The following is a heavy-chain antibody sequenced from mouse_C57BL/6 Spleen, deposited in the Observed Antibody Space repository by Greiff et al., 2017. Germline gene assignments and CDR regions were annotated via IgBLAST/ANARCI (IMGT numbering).Heavy chain of an antibody. CDR1: GFTFSDYG. V-gene: IGHV5-17*01. Sequence: EVQRVESGGGLVKPGGSLKLSCAASGFTFSDYGMPWVRQAPEKGLEWVAYISSGSSTIYYADTVKGRFTISRDNATNTLFLQLTSLRSEDTAMYYCARDAMDYWGQGTSGTVSS. CDR2: ISSGSSTI. CDR3: ARDAMDY. J-gene: IGHJ4*01.